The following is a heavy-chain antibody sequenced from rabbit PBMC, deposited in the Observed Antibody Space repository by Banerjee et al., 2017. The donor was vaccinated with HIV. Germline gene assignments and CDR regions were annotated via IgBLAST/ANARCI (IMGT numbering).Heavy chain of an antibody. CDR2: INTSSGNT. V-gene: IGHV1S45*01. Sequence: QEQLEESGGGLVKPEGSLTLTCKASGFSFSNRYVMCWVRQAPGKGLEWIACINTSSGNTVYASWAKGRFTISKASWTTVTLQMTSLTAADTATYFCARETYDDYGNYDLWGQGTLVTVS. CDR3: ARETYDDYGNYDL. D-gene: IGHD2-1*01. J-gene: IGHJ3*01. CDR1: GFSFSNRYV.